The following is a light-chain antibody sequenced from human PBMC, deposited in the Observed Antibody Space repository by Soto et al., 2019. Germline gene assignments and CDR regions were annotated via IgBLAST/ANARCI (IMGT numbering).Light chain of an antibody. CDR2: AAS. J-gene: IGKJ5*01. V-gene: IGKV1-12*01. CDR3: KQANSFIT. CDR1: QSISSW. Sequence: DIQMTQSPSSLSASLGDRIPIPCRASQSISSWLAWYQQKPGKAPKLLIYAASSLQSGVPSRFSGSGSGTDFTLTISSLQPEDFATYYCKQANSFITFGNGKRLEIK.